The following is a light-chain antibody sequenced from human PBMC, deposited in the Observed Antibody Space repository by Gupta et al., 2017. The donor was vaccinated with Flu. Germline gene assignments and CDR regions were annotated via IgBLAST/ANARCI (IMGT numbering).Light chain of an antibody. CDR2: GAS. J-gene: IGKJ2*01. CDR3: QQYGSSRYT. Sequence: EIVLTQSPGTLSLSPGERATLSCRASQSVSSSYLAWYQQKPGQAPRLLIYGASSRATGIPDRFSGSGSGTXFTLTIXRLEPEDFAVYYCQQYGSSRYTFGXGTKLEIK. CDR1: QSVSSSY. V-gene: IGKV3-20*01.